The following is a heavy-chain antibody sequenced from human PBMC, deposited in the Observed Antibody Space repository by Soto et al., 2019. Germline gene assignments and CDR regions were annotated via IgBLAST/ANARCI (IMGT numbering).Heavy chain of an antibody. V-gene: IGHV3-49*03. J-gene: IGHJ4*02. D-gene: IGHD6-19*01. CDR2: IRSKAYGGTT. CDR1: GFTFGDYA. Sequence: GSLRLSCTASGFTFGDYAMSWFRQAPGKGLEWVGFIRSKAYGGTTEYAASVKGRFSISRDDSNSIAYLQMNSPKTEDTAVYYCARDRDSSGWYKSGDYWGQGTLVTVSS. CDR3: ARDRDSSGWYKSGDY.